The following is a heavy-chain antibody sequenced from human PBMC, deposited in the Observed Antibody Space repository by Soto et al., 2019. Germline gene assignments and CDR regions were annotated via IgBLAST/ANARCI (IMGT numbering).Heavy chain of an antibody. D-gene: IGHD3-10*01. CDR3: ALMVRGVRVRFDP. CDR1: GGTFSSYA. J-gene: IGHJ5*02. Sequence: GASVKVSCKASGGTFSSYAISWVRQAPGQGLEWMGGIIPIFGTANYAQKFQGRVTITADKSTSTAYMELSSLRSEDTAVYYCALMVRGVRVRFDPWGQGTLVTVSS. CDR2: IIPIFGTA. V-gene: IGHV1-69*06.